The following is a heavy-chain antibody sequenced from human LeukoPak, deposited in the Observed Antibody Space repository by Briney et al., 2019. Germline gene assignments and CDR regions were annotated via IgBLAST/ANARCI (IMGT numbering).Heavy chain of an antibody. D-gene: IGHD3-10*01. V-gene: IGHV3-74*01. CDR1: GFTFSSYW. Sequence: QTGGSLRLSCAASGFTFSSYWMHWVRHAPGKGLVWVSRINSDGSSTSYAGSVKGRFTISRDNAKNTLYLQMNSLRAEDTAVYYCAKRSVRGVMGTYYFDYWGQGTLVTVSS. CDR3: AKRSVRGVMGTYYFDY. J-gene: IGHJ4*02. CDR2: INSDGSST.